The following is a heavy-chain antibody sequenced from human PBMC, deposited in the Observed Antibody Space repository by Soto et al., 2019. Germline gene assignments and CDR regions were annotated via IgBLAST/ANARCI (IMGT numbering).Heavy chain of an antibody. J-gene: IGHJ6*02. CDR3: AAGSIAARPSVFHYGMDV. D-gene: IGHD6-6*01. V-gene: IGHV1-46*01. CDR1: GYTFTSYD. CDR2: IIPSGGTT. Sequence: ASVKVSCKASGYTFTSYDMHWVRQAPVQGLEWMGIIIPSGGTTTYAQKFQGRVTMTEDTSTDTAYMELSSLRSEDTAVYYCAAGSIAARPSVFHYGMDVWGQGTTVTVSS.